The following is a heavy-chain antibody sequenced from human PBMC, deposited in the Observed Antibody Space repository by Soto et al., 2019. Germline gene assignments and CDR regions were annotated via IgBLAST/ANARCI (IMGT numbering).Heavy chain of an antibody. CDR3: ARDDSGWWAY. Sequence: QVQLQESGPGLVKPSGTLSLTCAVSGGSISSSNWWSWVRQPPGKGLEWIGEIYHSGSTNYNPSRKXXVXIXXDKSKTQFSLKLSSVTAADTAVYYCARDDSGWWAYWGQGTLVTVSS. V-gene: IGHV4-4*02. D-gene: IGHD6-19*01. CDR1: GGSISSSNW. J-gene: IGHJ4*02. CDR2: IYHSGST.